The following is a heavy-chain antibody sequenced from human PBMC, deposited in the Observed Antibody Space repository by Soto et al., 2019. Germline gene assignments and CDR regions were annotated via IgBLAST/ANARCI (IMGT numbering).Heavy chain of an antibody. V-gene: IGHV2-26*01. CDR3: ARIDHYYYYYGMDV. J-gene: IGHJ6*02. CDR2: IFSNDEK. Sequence: QVTLKESGPVLVKPTETLTLTCTVSGFSLSNARMGVSWIRQPPGKALEWLAHIFSNDEKSHSTSLKSRLTISKDTSKSQVVLTMTNMDPVDTATYYCARIDHYYYYYGMDVWGQGTTVTVSS. CDR1: GFSLSNARMG.